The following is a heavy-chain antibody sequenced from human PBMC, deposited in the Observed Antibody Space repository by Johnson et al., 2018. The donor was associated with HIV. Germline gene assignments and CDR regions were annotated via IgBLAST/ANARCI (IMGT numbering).Heavy chain of an antibody. J-gene: IGHJ3*02. V-gene: IGHV3-9*01. CDR2: ISWNSDTI. Sequence: VQLVESGGGLVQPGRSLRLSCAASGFTFEDYAMHSVRQPPGKGLEWVSSISWNSDTIAYADSVKGRFTISRDNAKNSLYLQMNSLRAEDTALYYCAKDIYSVSGYQDIWGQGTLVTVSS. CDR1: GFTFEDYA. D-gene: IGHD3-3*01. CDR3: AKDIYSVSGYQDI.